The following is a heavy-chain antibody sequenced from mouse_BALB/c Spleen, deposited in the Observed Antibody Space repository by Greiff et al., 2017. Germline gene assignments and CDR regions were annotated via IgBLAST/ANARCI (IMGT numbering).Heavy chain of an antibody. Sequence: VQLQQPGAELVKPGASVKMSCKASGYTFTSYWMHWVKQRPGQGLEWIGVIDPSDSYTSYNQKFKGKATLTVDTSSSTAYMQLSSLTSEDSAVYYCTREDYGFAYWGQGTLVTVSA. CDR1: GYTFTSYW. J-gene: IGHJ3*01. CDR2: IDPSDSYT. D-gene: IGHD2-4*01. V-gene: IGHV1S127*01. CDR3: TREDYGFAY.